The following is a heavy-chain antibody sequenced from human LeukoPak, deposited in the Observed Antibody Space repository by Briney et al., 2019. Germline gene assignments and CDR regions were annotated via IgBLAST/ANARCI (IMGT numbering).Heavy chain of an antibody. Sequence: GGSLRLSCAASGFMFSGYAMIGVRQTRGEGLEWVSAITETGAGTYYADSVKGRFTMSRDNSRNTVYLQMDSLRAEDTAVYFCARGTAAAANRNWFDSWGQGTLVTVSS. V-gene: IGHV3-23*01. CDR2: ITETGAGT. J-gene: IGHJ5*01. D-gene: IGHD2-2*01. CDR1: GFMFSGYA. CDR3: ARGTAAAANRNWFDS.